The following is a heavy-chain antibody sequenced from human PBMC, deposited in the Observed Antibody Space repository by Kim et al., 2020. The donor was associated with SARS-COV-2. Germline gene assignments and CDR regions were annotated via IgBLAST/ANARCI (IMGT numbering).Heavy chain of an antibody. Sequence: ASVKVSCRASGYTFSYYYIHWVRQAPGQGLEWMGWINPDSGDTEFAQKFQGRVTMTRDTSNSTTYMHLTGLRFDDTAMYFCAKVFSRSAKCGASCPLGSWGQGTLVTVAA. CDR1: GYTFSYYY. CDR3: AKVFSRSAKCGASCPLGS. D-gene: IGHD2-15*01. V-gene: IGHV1-2*02. CDR2: INPDSGDT. J-gene: IGHJ5*02.